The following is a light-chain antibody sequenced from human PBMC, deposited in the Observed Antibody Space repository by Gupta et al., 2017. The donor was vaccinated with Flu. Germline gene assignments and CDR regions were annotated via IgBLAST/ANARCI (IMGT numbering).Light chain of an antibody. J-gene: IGLJ1*01. V-gene: IGLV3-1*01. CDR3: QEWDSHTSV. Sequence: SYEVTQPPSVSVSPGQTASITCSGDRLGEKFVCWYQQKPGQSPVLGIYQDKRRPSGIPERVSGSRYANTQTMNSTGTQAVDDSYYSSQEWDSHTSVFGPGTNLTVL. CDR2: QDK. CDR1: RLGEKF.